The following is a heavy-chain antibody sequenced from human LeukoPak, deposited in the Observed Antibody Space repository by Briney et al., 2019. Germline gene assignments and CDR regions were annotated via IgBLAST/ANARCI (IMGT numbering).Heavy chain of an antibody. Sequence: ASVKVSCEASGYTFTNYAVNWVRQAPGQRLEWMGWINAGNGNTKYSRDFQGRVILTRDASASTAYLELSSLRSDDMAIYYCMRGIWTNHDVGYYFDHWGQGTLVTVSS. D-gene: IGHD2-8*01. J-gene: IGHJ4*02. CDR1: GYTFTNYA. CDR2: INAGNGNT. CDR3: MRGIWTNHDVGYYFDH. V-gene: IGHV1-3*03.